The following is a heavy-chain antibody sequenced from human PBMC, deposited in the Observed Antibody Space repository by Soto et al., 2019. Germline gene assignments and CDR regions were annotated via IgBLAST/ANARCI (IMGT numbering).Heavy chain of an antibody. CDR2: INPSGGST. Sequence: ASVKVSCKASGYTFTSYYMHWVRQAPGQGLEWMGIINPSGGSTSYAQKFQGRVTMTRDTSTSTVYMELSSLRSEDTAVYYCARGAITGTTNVNEYYYYGMDVWGQGTTVTVSS. CDR3: ARGAITGTTNVNEYYYYGMDV. D-gene: IGHD1-7*01. V-gene: IGHV1-46*01. J-gene: IGHJ6*02. CDR1: GYTFTSYY.